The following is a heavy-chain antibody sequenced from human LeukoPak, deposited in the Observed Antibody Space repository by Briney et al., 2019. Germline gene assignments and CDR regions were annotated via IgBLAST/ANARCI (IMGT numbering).Heavy chain of an antibody. CDR3: AKSTLIVVITLFDY. V-gene: IGHV3-30*12. Sequence: GGSLRLSCAASGFTFSSYGMHWVRQAPGKGLEWVAVISYDGSNKYYADPVKGRFTISRDNSKNTLYLQMNSLRAEDTAVYYCAKSTLIVVITLFDYWGQGTLVTVSS. CDR2: ISYDGSNK. J-gene: IGHJ4*02. CDR1: GFTFSSYG. D-gene: IGHD3-22*01.